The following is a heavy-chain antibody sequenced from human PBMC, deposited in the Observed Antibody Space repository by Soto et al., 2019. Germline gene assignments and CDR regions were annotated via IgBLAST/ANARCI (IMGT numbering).Heavy chain of an antibody. CDR3: ARKLYGDYTFFDY. V-gene: IGHV1-3*01. D-gene: IGHD4-17*01. J-gene: IGHJ4*02. Sequence: QVQLVQSGAEVKKPGASVKVSCKASGYSFTTYAMHWVRQAPGQRLEWMGWINVGNGNTKYSQKFQGRVTISRDISASTAYMELSSLRSEDTAVYYCARKLYGDYTFFDYWGQGTLVTVSS. CDR1: GYSFTTYA. CDR2: INVGNGNT.